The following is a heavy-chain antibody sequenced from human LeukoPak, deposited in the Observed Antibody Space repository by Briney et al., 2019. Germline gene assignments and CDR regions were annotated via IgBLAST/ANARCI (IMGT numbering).Heavy chain of an antibody. CDR2: ISWNSGSI. J-gene: IGHJ6*02. CDR1: GFTFDDYA. CDR3: AKDLSAYYYYGMDV. V-gene: IGHV3-9*01. Sequence: GGSLRLSCAASGFTFDDYAMHWFRQAPGKGLEWVSGISWNSGSIGYADSAKGRFTISRDNAKNSLYLQMNSLRAEDTALYYCAKDLSAYYYYGMDVWGQGTTVTVSS.